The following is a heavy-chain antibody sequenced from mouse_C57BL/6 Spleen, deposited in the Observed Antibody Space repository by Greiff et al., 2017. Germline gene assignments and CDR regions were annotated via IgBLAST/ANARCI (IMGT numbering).Heavy chain of an antibody. CDR3: ARGSSHWYFDV. D-gene: IGHD1-1*01. J-gene: IGHJ1*03. CDR1: GFTFSSYG. Sequence: EVNVVESGGDLVKPGGSLKLSCAASGFTFSSYGMSWVRQTPDKRLEWVATISSGGSYTYYPDSVKGRFTISRDNAKNTLYLQMSSLKSEDTAMYYCARGSSHWYFDVWGTGTTVTVSS. V-gene: IGHV5-6*01. CDR2: ISSGGSYT.